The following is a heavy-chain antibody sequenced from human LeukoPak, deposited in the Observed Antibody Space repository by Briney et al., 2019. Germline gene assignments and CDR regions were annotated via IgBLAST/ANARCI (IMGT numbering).Heavy chain of an antibody. J-gene: IGHJ6*02. D-gene: IGHD6-19*01. Sequence: GGSLRLSCAASGFTLSSYAMSWVRQAPGKGLEWVSAISGSGGSTYYADSVKGRFTISRDNPKNTLYVQMNSLRAEDTAVYYCAKNSGGWYEGYYYGMDVWGQGTTVTVSS. V-gene: IGHV3-23*01. CDR3: AKNSGGWYEGYYYGMDV. CDR1: GFTLSSYA. CDR2: ISGSGGST.